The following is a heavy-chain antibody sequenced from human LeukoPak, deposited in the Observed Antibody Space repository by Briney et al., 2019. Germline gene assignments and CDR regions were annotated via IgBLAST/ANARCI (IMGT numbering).Heavy chain of an antibody. Sequence: GGSLRLSCAASGFTFSSYSMKSVRQAPGKGLEWVSSISSSSYIYYADSVKGRFTISRDNAENSLYLQMNSLRAEDTAVYYCARGGGSFDYWGQGTLVTVSS. V-gene: IGHV3-21*01. CDR2: ISSSSYI. CDR3: ARGGGSFDY. D-gene: IGHD5-12*01. CDR1: GFTFSSYS. J-gene: IGHJ4*02.